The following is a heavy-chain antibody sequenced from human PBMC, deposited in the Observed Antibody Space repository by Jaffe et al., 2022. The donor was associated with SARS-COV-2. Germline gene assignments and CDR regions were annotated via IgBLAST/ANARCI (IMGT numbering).Heavy chain of an antibody. V-gene: IGHV4-34*01. J-gene: IGHJ4*02. CDR1: GGSFSGYY. CDR2: INHSGST. D-gene: IGHD3-10*01. CDR3: ARGAPWFGELIRYFDY. Sequence: QVQLQQWGAGLLKPSETLSLTCAVYGGSFSGYYWSWIRQPPGKGLEWIGEINHSGSTNYNPSLKSRVTISVDTSKNQFSLKLSSVTAADTAVYYCARGAPWFGELIRYFDYWGQGTLVTVSS.